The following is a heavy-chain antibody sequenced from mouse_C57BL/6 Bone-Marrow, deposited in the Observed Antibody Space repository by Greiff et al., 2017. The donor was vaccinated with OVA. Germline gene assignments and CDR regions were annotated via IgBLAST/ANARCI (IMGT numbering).Heavy chain of an antibody. CDR3: ARGPLDSSGYVRMDY. V-gene: IGHV1-18*01. CDR2: INPNNGGT. CDR1: GYTFTDYN. Sequence: VQLQQSGPELVKPGASVKIPCKASGYTFTDYNMDWVKQSHGKSLEWIGDINPNNGGTIYNQKFKGKATLTVDKSSSTAYMELRSLTSEDTAVYYCARGPLDSSGYVRMDYWGQGTSVTVSS. D-gene: IGHD3-2*02. J-gene: IGHJ4*01.